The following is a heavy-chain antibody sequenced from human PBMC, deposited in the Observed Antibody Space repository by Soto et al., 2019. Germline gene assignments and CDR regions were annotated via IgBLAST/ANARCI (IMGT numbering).Heavy chain of an antibody. V-gene: IGHV3-30*18. CDR3: AKDGGHDSSGYYYVSGLTDY. J-gene: IGHJ4*02. CDR2: ISYDGSNK. D-gene: IGHD3-22*01. Sequence: QVQLVESGGGVVQPGRSLRLSCAASGFTFSSYGMHWVRQAPGKGLEWVAVISYDGSNKYYADSVKGRFTISRDNSKNTLYLQMNSLRAEDTAVYYCAKDGGHDSSGYYYVSGLTDYWGQGTLVTVSS. CDR1: GFTFSSYG.